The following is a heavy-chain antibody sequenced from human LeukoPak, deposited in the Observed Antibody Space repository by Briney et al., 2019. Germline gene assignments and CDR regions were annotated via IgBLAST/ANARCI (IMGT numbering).Heavy chain of an antibody. V-gene: IGHV1-3*01. Sequence: ASVKVSCKASGYTFTSYAMHWVRQAPGQRLEWMGWINAGNGNTKYSQKFQGRVTITRDTSASTAYMELSSPRSEDTAVYYCARDAYRGITMIVVHYYFDYWGQGTLVTVSS. CDR1: GYTFTSYA. J-gene: IGHJ4*02. D-gene: IGHD3-22*01. CDR3: ARDAYRGITMIVVHYYFDY. CDR2: INAGNGNT.